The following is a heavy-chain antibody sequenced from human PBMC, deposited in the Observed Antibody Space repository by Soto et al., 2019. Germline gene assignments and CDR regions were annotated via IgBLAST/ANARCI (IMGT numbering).Heavy chain of an antibody. J-gene: IGHJ3*02. CDR2: ISGSGGST. CDR1: GFTFSSYA. V-gene: IGHV3-23*01. CDR3: AKPYHCSSTSCSINAFDI. Sequence: GGSLRLSCAASGFTFSSYAMSWVRQAPGKGLEWVSAISGSGGSTYYADSVKGRFTISRDNSKNTLYLQMNSLRAEDTAVYYCAKPYHCSSTSCSINAFDIWGQGTMVTVSS. D-gene: IGHD2-2*01.